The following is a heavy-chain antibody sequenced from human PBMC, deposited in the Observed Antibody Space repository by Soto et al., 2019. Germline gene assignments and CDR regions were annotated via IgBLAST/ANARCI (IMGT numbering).Heavy chain of an antibody. J-gene: IGHJ4*01. CDR3: ARDGAAAGKVDY. Sequence: PGGSLRLSCAASGFTFSSYSMNWVRQAPGKGLEWVSSISSSSSYIYYADSVKGRFTISRDNAKNSLYLQMNSLRAEDTAVYYCARDGAAAGKVDYWGQEPWSPSPQ. V-gene: IGHV3-21*01. CDR1: GFTFSSYS. D-gene: IGHD6-13*01. CDR2: ISSSSSYI.